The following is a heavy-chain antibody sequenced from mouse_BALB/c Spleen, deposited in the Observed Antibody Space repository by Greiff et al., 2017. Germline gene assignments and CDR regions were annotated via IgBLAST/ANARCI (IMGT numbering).Heavy chain of an antibody. CDR2: IRNKANGYTT. J-gene: IGHJ1*01. CDR1: GFTFTDYY. D-gene: IGHD1-1*01. V-gene: IGHV7-3*02. Sequence: DVQLVESGGGLVQPGGSLRLSCATSGFTFTDYYMSWVRQPPGKALEWLGFIRNKANGYTTEYSASVKGRFTISRDNSQSILYLQMNTLRAEDSATYYCARGHYGWYFDVWGAGTTVTVSS. CDR3: ARGHYGWYFDV.